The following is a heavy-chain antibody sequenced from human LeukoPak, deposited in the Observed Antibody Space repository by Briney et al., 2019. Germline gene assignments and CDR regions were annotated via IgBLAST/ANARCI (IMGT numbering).Heavy chain of an antibody. CDR1: GVTFSSSW. CDR2: IKEDGSAK. J-gene: IGHJ4*02. V-gene: IGHV3-7*01. CDR3: ARDRGWYHADS. D-gene: IGHD6-19*01. Sequence: GGSLRLSCAASGVTFSSSWMGWARQAPGKGLEWVANIKEDGSAKHYAVSVQGRFTISRDNTKNSLSLQMNSLRAEDMGVYYCARDRGWYHADSWGQGTLVTVSS.